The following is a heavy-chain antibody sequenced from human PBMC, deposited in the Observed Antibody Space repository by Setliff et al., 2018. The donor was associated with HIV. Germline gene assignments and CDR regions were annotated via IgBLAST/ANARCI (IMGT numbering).Heavy chain of an antibody. CDR1: GVSISGHF. V-gene: IGHV4-4*09. CDR2: IYTSGTT. J-gene: IGHJ4*02. CDR3: ARHSIDGWLQFYYFDY. Sequence: SETLSLTCFVSGVSISGHFWGWIRQPPGKGLEWIGYIYTSGTTEYNPSLDSRVTISVDTSRDQFSLNLRSVTAADTAVYYCARHSIDGWLQFYYFDYWGQGTLVTVSS. D-gene: IGHD5-12*01.